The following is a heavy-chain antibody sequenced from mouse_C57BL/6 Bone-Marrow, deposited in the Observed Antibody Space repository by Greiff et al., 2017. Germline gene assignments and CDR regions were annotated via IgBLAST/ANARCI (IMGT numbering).Heavy chain of an antibody. CDR1: GYTFTDYE. Sequence: VQLQQSGAELVRPGASVTLSCKASGYTFTDYEMHWVKQTPVHGLEWIGAIDPETGGTAYNQKFKGKAILTADKSSSTAYMELRSLTSEDSAVYYCTSGHYGSSYEGFAYWGQGTLVTVSA. V-gene: IGHV1-15*01. J-gene: IGHJ3*01. CDR3: TSGHYGSSYEGFAY. CDR2: IDPETGGT. D-gene: IGHD1-1*01.